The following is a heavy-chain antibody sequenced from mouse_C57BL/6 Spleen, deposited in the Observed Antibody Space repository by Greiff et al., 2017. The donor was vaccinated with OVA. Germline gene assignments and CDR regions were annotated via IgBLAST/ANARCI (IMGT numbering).Heavy chain of an antibody. Sequence: EVKLVESGGGLVKPGGSLKLSCAASGFTFSSYAMSWVRQTPEKRLEWVATISDGGSYTYYPDNVKGRFTISRDNAKNNLYLQMSHLKSEDTAMYYCARVRGLDSSGYPDYWGQGTTLTVSS. CDR1: GFTFSSYA. V-gene: IGHV5-4*03. CDR3: ARVRGLDSSGYPDY. J-gene: IGHJ2*01. CDR2: ISDGGSYT. D-gene: IGHD3-2*02.